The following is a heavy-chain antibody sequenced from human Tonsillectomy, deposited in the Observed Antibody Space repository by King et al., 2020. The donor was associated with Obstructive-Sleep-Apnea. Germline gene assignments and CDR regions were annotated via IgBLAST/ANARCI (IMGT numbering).Heavy chain of an antibody. J-gene: IGHJ4*02. CDR1: GYTFTAYY. CDR3: ARDMSAYDSTSPAY. V-gene: IGHV1-2*02. Sequence: VQLVQSGAEVKKPGASVKVSCKASGYTFTAYYIHWVRQAPGQGLEWMGWISPNSGATKYAQKFQDRVTMTRDTSISTVYMDLRRLSSDDTAIYYCARDMSAYDSTSPAYWGQGTLVTVSS. CDR2: ISPNSGAT. D-gene: IGHD3-10*01.